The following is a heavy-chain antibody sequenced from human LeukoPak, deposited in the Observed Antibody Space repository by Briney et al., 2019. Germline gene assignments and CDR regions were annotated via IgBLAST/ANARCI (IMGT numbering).Heavy chain of an antibody. J-gene: IGHJ4*02. CDR1: GFTFSTYG. D-gene: IGHD3-10*01. V-gene: IGHV3-33*01. CDR2: IWNDGSNK. CDR3: ARASGPFDY. Sequence: GGSLRLSCAASGFTFSTYGLHWVRQAPGKGLEWVAVIWNDGSNKYYADSVKGRFTISRDNSKSTLYLQMNSLRAEDTAVYSCARASGPFDYWGQGTLVTVSS.